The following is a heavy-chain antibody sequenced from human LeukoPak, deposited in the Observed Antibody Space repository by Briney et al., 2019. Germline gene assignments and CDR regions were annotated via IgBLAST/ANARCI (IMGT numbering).Heavy chain of an antibody. CDR2: ISAQNGNT. D-gene: IGHD6-13*01. V-gene: IGHV1-18*04. J-gene: IGHJ4*02. CDR1: GYTFTDYY. Sequence: ASVKVSCKASGYTFTDYYMHWVRQAPGQGLEWMGWISAQNGNTNYAQKLQGRVTMTTDTSTSTAYMELRSLRSDDTAVYYCARAGGYTSSPQGYWGQGTLVTVSS. CDR3: ARAGGYTSSPQGY.